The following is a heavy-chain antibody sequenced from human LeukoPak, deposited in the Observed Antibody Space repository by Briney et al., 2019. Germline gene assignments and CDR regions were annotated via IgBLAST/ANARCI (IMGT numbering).Heavy chain of an antibody. CDR2: INHRGGT. V-gene: IGHV4-34*01. CDR1: GGSFSDYS. J-gene: IGHJ6*03. Sequence: PSDTLSLTCAVYGGSFSDYSWSWLRQPPGKGLEGIGEINHRGGTNKNPSLMSRVTMSVATSKNQFSLNVSSVTAADTAVYYCSRVGYSYSINDWSRTGLGAYPTKYHYYMDVWGKETTVTVSS. D-gene: IGHD5-18*01. CDR3: SRVGYSYSINDWSRTGLGAYPTKYHYYMDV.